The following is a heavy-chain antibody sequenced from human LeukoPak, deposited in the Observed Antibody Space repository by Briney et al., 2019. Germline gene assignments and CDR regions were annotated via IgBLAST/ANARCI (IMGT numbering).Heavy chain of an antibody. CDR2: FDPEEGET. CDR1: GYSLTKLS. CDR3: ATSVDGLVTIRTYFEH. Sequence: ASVKVSCKLSGYSLTKLSMHWVRQAPGKGLEWMGGFDPEEGETLKAQKFQGRVTMTEDTFTDTAYMELSGLRSEDTAAYYCATSVDGLVTIRTYFEHWGQGTLITVSS. V-gene: IGHV1-24*01. J-gene: IGHJ4*02. D-gene: IGHD2/OR15-2a*01.